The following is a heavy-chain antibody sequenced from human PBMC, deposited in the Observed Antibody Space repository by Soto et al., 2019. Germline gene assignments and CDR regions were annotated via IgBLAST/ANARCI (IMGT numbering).Heavy chain of an antibody. Sequence: GGSLRLSCAASGFTFSNAWMNWVRQAPGKGLEWVGRIKSKTDGGTTDYAAPVKGRFTISRDDSKNTLYLQMNSLKTEDTAVYYCTTASYRHYYYYYYGMDVWGQGTTVTVSS. V-gene: IGHV3-15*07. J-gene: IGHJ6*02. D-gene: IGHD3-16*02. CDR1: GFTFSNAW. CDR2: IKSKTDGGTT. CDR3: TTASYRHYYYYYYGMDV.